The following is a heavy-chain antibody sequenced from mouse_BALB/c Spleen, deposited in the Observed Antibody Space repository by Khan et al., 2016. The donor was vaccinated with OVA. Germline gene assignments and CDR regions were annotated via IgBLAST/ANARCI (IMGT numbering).Heavy chain of an antibody. D-gene: IGHD2-1*01. J-gene: IGHJ3*01. CDR1: GFTFSTYA. V-gene: IGHV5-9-3*01. CDR3: ARSPYVNFAY. CDR2: ISSDGDYT. Sequence: EVQGVESGGGLVKPGGSLKLSCAASGFTFSTYAMSWVRQTPEKRLEWVATISSDGDYTYYPDNVTGRFTISRDNAKNTLYLQMSSLRSEDTAMYYCARSPYVNFAYWGQGTLVTVSA.